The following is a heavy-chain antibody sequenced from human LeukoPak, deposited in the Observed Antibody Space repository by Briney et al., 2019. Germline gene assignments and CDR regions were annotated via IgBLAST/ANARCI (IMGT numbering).Heavy chain of an antibody. D-gene: IGHD3-10*01. CDR1: GFTFSTYT. J-gene: IGHJ4*02. V-gene: IGHV3-23*01. CDR2: ISDTGNT. Sequence: GRSLRLSCAASGFTFSTYTMHWVRQAPGKGLEWVSAISDTGNTYHADSVKGRFTISRDSSKNTLFLQMNRLRPEDAAVYYCAKDRDPYDYGSGSYYNGVFDYWGQGTLVTVSS. CDR3: AKDRDPYDYGSGSYYNGVFDY.